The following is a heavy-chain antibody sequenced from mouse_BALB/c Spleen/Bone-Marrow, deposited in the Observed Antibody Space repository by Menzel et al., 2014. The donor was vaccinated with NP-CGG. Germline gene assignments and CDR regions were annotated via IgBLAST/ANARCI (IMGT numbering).Heavy chain of an antibody. CDR2: IDPANGNT. J-gene: IGHJ4*01. V-gene: IGHV14-3*02. D-gene: IGHD4-1*01. CDR3: ARWEYYAMDY. CDR1: GFNIKDTY. Sequence: GAVLVKSVSSVKLSCTASGFNIKDTYMHWVKQRPEQGLEWIGRIDPANGNTKYDPKFQGKATITADTSSNTAYLQLSSLTSEDTAVYYCARWEYYAMDYWGQGTSVTVSS.